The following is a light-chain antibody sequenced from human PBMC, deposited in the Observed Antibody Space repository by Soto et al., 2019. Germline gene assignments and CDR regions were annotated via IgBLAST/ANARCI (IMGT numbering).Light chain of an antibody. CDR1: SSDVGGYNY. CDR3: NSYAASGNLWV. Sequence: QSALTQPPSASGSPGQSVTISCTGTSSDVGGYNYVSWYQQHPGKAPKLMIYEVTQRPSGVPNRFSGSKSGNTASLTVSGLQAEDEADYYCNSYAASGNLWVFGGGTKPTVL. CDR2: EVT. J-gene: IGLJ3*02. V-gene: IGLV2-8*01.